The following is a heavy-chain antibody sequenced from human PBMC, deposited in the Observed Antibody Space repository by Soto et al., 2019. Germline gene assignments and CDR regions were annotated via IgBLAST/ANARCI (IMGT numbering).Heavy chain of an antibody. V-gene: IGHV4-31*03. J-gene: IGHJ3*02. CDR2: IYYSGSA. CDR1: SGSISRGPYY. Sequence: QVQLQESGPGLVKPSQTLSLTCNVSSGSISRGPYYWSWIRQHPGGGLEWIGYIYYSGSAYYNPSLESRVTMSIDTSKSHFSLKLISVTAADTAVYYCARGSMVRGATPFDIWGHGTLVTVSS. D-gene: IGHD3-10*01. CDR3: ARGSMVRGATPFDI.